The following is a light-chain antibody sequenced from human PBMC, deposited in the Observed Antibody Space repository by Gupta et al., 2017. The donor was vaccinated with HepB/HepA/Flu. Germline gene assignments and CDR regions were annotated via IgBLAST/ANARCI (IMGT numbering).Light chain of an antibody. CDR3: AAWDDSLNAVV. J-gene: IGLJ2*01. CDR1: SPNIRSNT. Sequence: QPVLTQPPSASGTHGQRVSTSWSGSSPNIRSNTVNWYQQLPGTAPTLLTFSNNQRPSVVPDRFSGSKSGTAASLAISGRQSEDDADYYCAAWDDSLNAVVFGGGTKLTVL. CDR2: SNN. V-gene: IGLV1-44*01.